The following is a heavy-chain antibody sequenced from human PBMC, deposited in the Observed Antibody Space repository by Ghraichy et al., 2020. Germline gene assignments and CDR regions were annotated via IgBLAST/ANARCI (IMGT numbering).Heavy chain of an antibody. CDR1: GGSFSGYY. Sequence: SETLSLTCAVYGGSFSGYYWSWIRQPPGKGLEWIGEINHSGSTNYNPSLKSRVTISVDTSKNQFSLKLSSVTAADTAVYYCARGSPTSIGYWGQGTLVTVSS. J-gene: IGHJ4*02. CDR2: INHSGST. CDR3: ARGSPTSIGY. V-gene: IGHV4-34*01.